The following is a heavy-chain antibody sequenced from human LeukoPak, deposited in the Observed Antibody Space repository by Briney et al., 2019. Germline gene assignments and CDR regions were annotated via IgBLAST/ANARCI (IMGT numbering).Heavy chain of an antibody. D-gene: IGHD6-13*01. V-gene: IGHV1-69*13. CDR1: GGTFSSYA. J-gene: IGHJ4*02. CDR3: ARGSAASDTYFDY. CDR2: IIPIFGTA. Sequence: SVKVSCKASGGTFSSYAISWVRQAPGQGLEWMGGIIPIFGTANYAQKFQGRVTITADESTSAAYMELSSLRSEDTAVYYCARGSAASDTYFDYWGQGTLVIVSS.